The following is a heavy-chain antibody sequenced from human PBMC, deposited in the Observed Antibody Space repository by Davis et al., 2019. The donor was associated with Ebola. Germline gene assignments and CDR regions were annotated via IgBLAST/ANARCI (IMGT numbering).Heavy chain of an antibody. J-gene: IGHJ4*02. CDR3: TIGGTTGGFDY. Sequence: ASVKVSCKVSGYTLTELSMHWVRQAPGKGLEWMGSFDPEDGEAIYAQKFQDRVIVTEDTSTDTAYMELSSLRSDDTAVYYCTIGGTTGGFDYWGQETLVTVSS. V-gene: IGHV1-24*01. CDR1: GYTLTELS. D-gene: IGHD3-16*01. CDR2: FDPEDGEA.